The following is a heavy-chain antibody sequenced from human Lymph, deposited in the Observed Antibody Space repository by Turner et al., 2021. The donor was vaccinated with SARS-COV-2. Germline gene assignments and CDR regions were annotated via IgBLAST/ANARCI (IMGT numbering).Heavy chain of an antibody. V-gene: IGHV3-30*04. CDR3: ARDRDSSGWVDY. CDR1: GFTFSSYA. J-gene: IGHJ4*02. D-gene: IGHD3-22*01. CDR2: ISYDESDK. Sequence: QVQLVASGGGVVQPVRSLRLSCAASGFTFSSYAMHWVRQAPGKGLEWVSFISYDESDKYYADAVKGRFTFSRDNSKNTLYLRMNSLRAEDTAVYNCARDRDSSGWVDYWGQGTLVTVSS.